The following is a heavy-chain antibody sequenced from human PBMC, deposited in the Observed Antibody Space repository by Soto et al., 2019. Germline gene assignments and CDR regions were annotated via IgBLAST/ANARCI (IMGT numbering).Heavy chain of an antibody. CDR3: ARDSDIAATYYYYYYGMDV. J-gene: IGHJ6*02. CDR2: INSDGSST. CDR1: GFTFSSYW. Sequence: GSLILSCAASGFTFSSYWMHWVRQAPGKGLVWVSRINSDGSSTSYADSVKGRFTISRDNAKNTLYLQMNSLRAEDTAVYYCARDSDIAATYYYYYYGMDVWGQVTTVTFSS. D-gene: IGHD6-6*01. V-gene: IGHV3-74*01.